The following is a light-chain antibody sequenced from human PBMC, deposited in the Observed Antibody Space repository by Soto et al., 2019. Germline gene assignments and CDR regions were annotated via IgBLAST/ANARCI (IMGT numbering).Light chain of an antibody. V-gene: IGKV3-15*01. CDR3: QQYNYWPPWT. J-gene: IGKJ1*01. CDR1: QSVSSS. CDR2: GAS. Sequence: EIVMTQSPATLSVSPGERATLSCRASQSVSSSLAWYQQKPGQAPRLLIYGASTRATGIPARFSGSGSGTEFTLTISSLQSEDFAVYYCQQYNYWPPWTFGQGTKVDIK.